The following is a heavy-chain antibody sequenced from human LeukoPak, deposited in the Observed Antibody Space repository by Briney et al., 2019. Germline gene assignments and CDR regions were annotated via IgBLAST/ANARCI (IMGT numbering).Heavy chain of an antibody. CDR1: GFTFSSYS. CDR2: ISSSSSYI. Sequence: GGSLRLPCAASGFTFSSYSMNWVRQAPGKGLEWVSSISSSSSYIYYADSVKGRFTISRDNAKNSLYLQMNSLRAEDTAVYYCARLHDFWSGSTDNWFDPWGQGTLVTVSS. CDR3: ARLHDFWSGSTDNWFDP. J-gene: IGHJ5*02. V-gene: IGHV3-21*01. D-gene: IGHD3-3*01.